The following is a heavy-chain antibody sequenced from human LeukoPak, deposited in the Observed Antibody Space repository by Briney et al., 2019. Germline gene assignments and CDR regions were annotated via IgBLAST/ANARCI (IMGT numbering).Heavy chain of an antibody. CDR2: ISSSSSTI. V-gene: IGHV3-48*01. CDR3: ARDRVVGAYYYNYYMDV. CDR1: GFTFSSYS. Sequence: GSLRLSCAASGFTFSSYSMNWVRQAPGKGLEWVSYISSSSSTIYYADSVKGRFTISRDNAKNSLYLQMNSLRAEDTAVYYCARDRVVGAYYYNYYMDVWGKGTTVTVSS. D-gene: IGHD1-26*01. J-gene: IGHJ6*03.